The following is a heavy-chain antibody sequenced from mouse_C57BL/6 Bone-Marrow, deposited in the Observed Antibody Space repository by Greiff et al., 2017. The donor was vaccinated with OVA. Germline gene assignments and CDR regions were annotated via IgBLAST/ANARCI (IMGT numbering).Heavy chain of an antibody. V-gene: IGHV5-4*01. J-gene: IGHJ4*01. CDR3: AREAKSSIYSIAMDY. CDR2: ISDGGSYT. CDR1: GFTFSSYA. Sequence: DVKLVESGGGLVKPGGSLKLSCAASGFTFSSYAMSWVRQTPEKRLEWVATISDGGSYTYYPDNVKGRFTISRDNAKNNLYLHMSHLKSEDTAMYYCAREAKSSIYSIAMDYWGRGTSVTVSS. D-gene: IGHD2-1*01.